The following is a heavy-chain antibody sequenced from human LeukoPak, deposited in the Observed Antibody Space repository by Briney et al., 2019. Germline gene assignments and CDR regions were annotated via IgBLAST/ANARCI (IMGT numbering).Heavy chain of an antibody. Sequence: ASVKVSCKASGGTFSSYAISWVRQAPGQGLEWMGGIIPIFGTANYAQKFQGRVTITADKSTSTAYMELSSLRSEDTAVYYCARESRRPKMTTVTTSRYAWSYYYYYMDVWGKGTTVTVSS. J-gene: IGHJ6*03. CDR3: ARESRRPKMTTVTTSRYAWSYYYYYMDV. CDR2: IIPIFGTA. D-gene: IGHD4-17*01. CDR1: GGTFSSYA. V-gene: IGHV1-69*06.